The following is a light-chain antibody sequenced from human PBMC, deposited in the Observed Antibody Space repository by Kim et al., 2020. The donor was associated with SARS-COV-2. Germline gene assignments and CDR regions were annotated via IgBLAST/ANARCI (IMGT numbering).Light chain of an antibody. V-gene: IGKV3-20*01. CDR1: QSVSGSRH. J-gene: IGKJ2*01. Sequence: EIVLTQSPGTLSLSPGERATLSCRASQSVSGSRHLAWYQQKPGQAPRLLIYDASSRATGIPDRFSGSRSGTDFTLTISRLEPEDFAVYYCQQYGPSYPMYTFGQGTKLEIK. CDR2: DAS. CDR3: QQYGPSYPMYT.